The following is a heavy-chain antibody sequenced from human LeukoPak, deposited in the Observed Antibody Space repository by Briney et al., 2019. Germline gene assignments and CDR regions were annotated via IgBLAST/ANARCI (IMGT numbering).Heavy chain of an antibody. CDR1: GNTFTSYY. D-gene: IGHD2-8*01. CDR2: INPNGGSP. V-gene: IGHV1-46*01. Sequence: ASVKVSCKASGNTFTSYYMHWVRQAPGQGLEWMGLINPNGGSPSYAQKFPGRITMSMDMSTTIAYLELSSLRSEDTAVCYCARGGAHIRLMVFAENWFDPWGQGTLVTVSS. CDR3: ARGGAHIRLMVFAENWFDP. J-gene: IGHJ5*02.